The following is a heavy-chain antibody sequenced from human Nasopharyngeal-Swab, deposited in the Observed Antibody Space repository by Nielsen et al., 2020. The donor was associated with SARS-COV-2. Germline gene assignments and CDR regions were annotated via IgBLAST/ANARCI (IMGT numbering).Heavy chain of an antibody. CDR2: IYPGDSDT. CDR3: ARIAAAGTSYFDY. D-gene: IGHD6-13*01. Sequence: KVSCKGSGYSFTSYWIGWVRQMPGKGLEWMGIIYPGDSDTRYSPSFQGQVTISADKSISTAYLQWSSLKASDIAMYYCARIAAAGTSYFDYWGQGTLVTVSS. CDR1: GYSFTSYW. V-gene: IGHV5-51*01. J-gene: IGHJ4*02.